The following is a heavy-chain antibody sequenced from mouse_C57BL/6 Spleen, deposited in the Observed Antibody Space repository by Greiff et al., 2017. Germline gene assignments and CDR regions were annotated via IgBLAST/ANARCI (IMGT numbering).Heavy chain of an antibody. V-gene: IGHV1-26*01. CDR2: INPNNGGT. CDR3: ARRDYDGWYFDV. D-gene: IGHD2-4*01. Sequence: VQLQQSGPELVKPGASVKISCKASGYTFTDYYMNWVKQSHGKSLEWIGDINPNNGGTSYNQKFKGKATLTVDKSSSTAYMELRSLTSEDSAVYYCARRDYDGWYFDVWGTGTTVTVSS. J-gene: IGHJ1*03. CDR1: GYTFTDYY.